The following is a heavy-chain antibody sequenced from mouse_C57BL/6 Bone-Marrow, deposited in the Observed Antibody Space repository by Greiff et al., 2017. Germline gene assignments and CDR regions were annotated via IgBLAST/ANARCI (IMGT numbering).Heavy chain of an antibody. Sequence: EVMLVESGGGLVKPGGSLKLSCAASGFTFSDYGMHWVRQAPEKGLEWVAYISSGSSTIYYADTVKGRFTISRDNAKNTLFLQMTSLRSEDTAMYYCARQGNTDAMDYWGQGTSVTVSS. V-gene: IGHV5-17*01. J-gene: IGHJ4*01. CDR2: ISSGSSTI. CDR3: ARQGNTDAMDY. CDR1: GFTFSDYG. D-gene: IGHD1-1*01.